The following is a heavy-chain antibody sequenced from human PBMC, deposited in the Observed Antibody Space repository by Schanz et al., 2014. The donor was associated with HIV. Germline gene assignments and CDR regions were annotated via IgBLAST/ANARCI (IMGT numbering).Heavy chain of an antibody. CDR1: GGTFSSFA. Sequence: QVQLVQSGAEVKKPGSSVKISCKTSGGTFSSFAINWVRQAPGQGLEWMGGILPTFATANYAQKFQGRVTITADESTSTGYMEMTRLVAEDTGLYYCARGAAARHNSYYYDLDVWGQGTTVIVSS. J-gene: IGHJ6*02. CDR2: ILPTFATA. D-gene: IGHD6-6*01. V-gene: IGHV1-69*01. CDR3: ARGAAARHNSYYYDLDV.